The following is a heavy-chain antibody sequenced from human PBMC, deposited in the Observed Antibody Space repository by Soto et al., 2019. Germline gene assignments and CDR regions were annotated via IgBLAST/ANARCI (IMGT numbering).Heavy chain of an antibody. V-gene: IGHV3-15*04. Sequence: EVQLVESGGGLVKPGGSLRLSGTASGFTFSKAYMNWVRQSPGKGLDGVGQIDSKIDADKTDFAEPVKGRFTLSRDDSKNTVYLQMNGLEMEDTAMYYCVTRFTAVATARFDYWGQGTLGTVSS. D-gene: IGHD2-21*02. CDR1: GFTFSKAY. CDR2: IDSKIDADKT. CDR3: VTRFTAVATARFDY. J-gene: IGHJ4*02.